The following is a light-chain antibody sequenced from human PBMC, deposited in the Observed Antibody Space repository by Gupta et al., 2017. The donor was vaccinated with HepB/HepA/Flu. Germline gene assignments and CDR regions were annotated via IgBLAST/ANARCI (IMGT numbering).Light chain of an antibody. J-gene: IGKJ5*01. CDR2: GAS. V-gene: IGKV1-9*01. CDR3: HQLDSYS. Sequence: DIQLTQSPSFLSASVGDRVTITCRASHGISRFLAWYQQKPGKAPELLIYGASTLQSGAPSRFSGSGSGTEFTLTISRLQPEDVAAYFCHQLDSYSCGQGTRLEIK. CDR1: HGISRF.